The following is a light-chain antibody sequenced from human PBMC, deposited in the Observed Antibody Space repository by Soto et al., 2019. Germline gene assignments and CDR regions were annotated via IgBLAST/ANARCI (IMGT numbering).Light chain of an antibody. CDR3: QSYDSSLSGSV. V-gene: IGLV1-40*01. CDR1: SSNIGAGYD. Sequence: QSVLTQPPSVSGAAGQRVTISCTGSSSNIGAGYDVHWYQQLPGTAPKLPIYGNSNRPSGVPDRFSGSKSGTSASLAITGLQAEDEADYYCQSYDSSLSGSVFGGGTKLTVL. J-gene: IGLJ2*01. CDR2: GNS.